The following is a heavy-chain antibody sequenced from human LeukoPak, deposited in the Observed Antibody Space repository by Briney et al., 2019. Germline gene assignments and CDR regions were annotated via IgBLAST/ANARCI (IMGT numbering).Heavy chain of an antibody. J-gene: IGHJ4*02. CDR2: ISGSGGTT. CDR3: ARRDYYDLEGYFDY. V-gene: IGHV3-23*01. Sequence: PGGSLRLSCAASGFTFNSYTMSWVRQAPGKGLEWVSSISGSGGTTVYTDSVKGRFTISRDNSKNTLYLQMNNLRAEDTAVYYCARRDYYDLEGYFDYWGQGTLVTVSS. CDR1: GFTFNSYT. D-gene: IGHD3-22*01.